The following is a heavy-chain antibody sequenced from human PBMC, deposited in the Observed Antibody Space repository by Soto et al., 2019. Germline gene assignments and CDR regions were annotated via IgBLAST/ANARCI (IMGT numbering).Heavy chain of an antibody. V-gene: IGHV2-5*02. CDR1: GFSLSTSGVG. D-gene: IGHD3-3*01. CDR2: IYWDDDK. J-gene: IGHJ5*02. CDR3: AHMITYYDFWSGYYTANELWFDP. Sequence: QITLKESGPTLVKPTQTLTLTCTFSGFSLSTSGVGVGWIRQPPGKALEWLALIYWDDDKGYSPSLKSRLTITKDTSKNQVVLTMTNMDPVDTATYYCAHMITYYDFWSGYYTANELWFDPWGQGTLVTVSS.